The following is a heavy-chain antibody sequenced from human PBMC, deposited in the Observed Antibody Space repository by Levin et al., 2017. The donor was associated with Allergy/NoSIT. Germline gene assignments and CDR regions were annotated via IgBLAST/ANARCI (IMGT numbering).Heavy chain of an antibody. Sequence: ASVKVSCKASGYTFSSYYMHWVRQAPGQGLEWMGIINPSGGSTSYAQKFQGRVTMTRDTSTSTVYMELSSLRSEDTAVYYCARESTAMVCLDYWGQGTLVTVSS. V-gene: IGHV1-46*01. D-gene: IGHD5-18*01. CDR2: INPSGGST. CDR1: GYTFSSYY. CDR3: ARESTAMVCLDY. J-gene: IGHJ4*02.